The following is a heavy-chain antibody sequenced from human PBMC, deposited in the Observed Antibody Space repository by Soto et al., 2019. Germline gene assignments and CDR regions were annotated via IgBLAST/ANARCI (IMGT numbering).Heavy chain of an antibody. D-gene: IGHD3-3*01. J-gene: IGHJ4*02. CDR2: IIPIFGTA. CDR3: ARVPNRFLEWPGGDY. Sequence: QVQLVRSGAEVKKPGSSVKVSCKASGGTFSSYAISWVRQAPGQGLEWMGGIIPIFGTANYTQKFQGRVTITADESTSTAYMELSSLRSEDTAVYYCARVPNRFLEWPGGDYWGQGTLVTVSS. CDR1: GGTFSSYA. V-gene: IGHV1-69*12.